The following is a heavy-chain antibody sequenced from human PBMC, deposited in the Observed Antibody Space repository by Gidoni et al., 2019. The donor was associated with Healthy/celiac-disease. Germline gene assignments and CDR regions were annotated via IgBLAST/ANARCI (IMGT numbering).Heavy chain of an antibody. V-gene: IGHV1-46*01. CDR1: GYNFTSYY. D-gene: IGHD3-10*01. CDR3: ARDKFPLGGSGMGNWFDP. Sequence: QVQLVQSGAEVKKPGASVKVSCKASGYNFTSYYMHWVRQAPGQGLEWMGIINHSGGSTRYAQKFQGRVTMTRDTSTSTVYMELSSLRSEDTAVYYCARDKFPLGGSGMGNWFDPWGQGTLVTVSS. CDR2: INHSGGST. J-gene: IGHJ5*02.